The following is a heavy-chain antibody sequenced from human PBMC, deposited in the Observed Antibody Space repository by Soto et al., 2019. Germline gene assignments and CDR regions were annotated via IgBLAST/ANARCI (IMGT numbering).Heavy chain of an antibody. J-gene: IGHJ4*02. CDR1: GGTFSSYA. V-gene: IGHV1-69*01. CDR3: AREGPGVTAILGYFDY. Sequence: QVQLVQSGAEVKKPGSSVKVSCKASGGTFSSYAISWVRQAPGQGLEWMGGIIPIFGTANYAQKLQGRVTITADESTSTAYMELSSLRSEDTAVYYCAREGPGVTAILGYFDYWGQGTLVTVSS. D-gene: IGHD2-21*02. CDR2: IIPIFGTA.